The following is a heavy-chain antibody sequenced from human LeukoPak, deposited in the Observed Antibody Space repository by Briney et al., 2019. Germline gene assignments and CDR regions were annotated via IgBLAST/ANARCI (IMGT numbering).Heavy chain of an antibody. V-gene: IGHV4-39*01. D-gene: IGHD3-22*01. CDR3: ARHGITMIVVVIEEWYFDL. J-gene: IGHJ2*01. CDR1: GGSISSSSYY. Sequence: PSETLSLTCTVSGGSISSSSYYWGWIRQPPGKGLEWIGSIYYSGSTYYNPSLKSRVIISVDTSKNQFSLKLSSVTAADTAVYYCARHGITMIVVVIEEWYFDLWGRGTLVTVSS. CDR2: IYYSGST.